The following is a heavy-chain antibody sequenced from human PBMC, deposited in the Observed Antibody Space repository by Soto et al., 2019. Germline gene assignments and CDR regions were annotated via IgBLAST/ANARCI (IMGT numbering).Heavy chain of an antibody. Sequence: SETLSLTCTVSGGSISSYYWSWIRQPPGKGLEWIGYIYYSGSTNYNPSLKSRVTISVDTSKNQFSLKLSSVTAADTAVYYCARHPPKYSGYDRGDYWGQGTLVTVSS. CDR3: ARHPPKYSGYDRGDY. J-gene: IGHJ4*02. V-gene: IGHV4-59*08. D-gene: IGHD5-12*01. CDR1: GGSISSYY. CDR2: IYYSGST.